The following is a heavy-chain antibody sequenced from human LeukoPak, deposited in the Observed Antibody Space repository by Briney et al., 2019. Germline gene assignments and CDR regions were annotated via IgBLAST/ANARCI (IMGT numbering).Heavy chain of an antibody. V-gene: IGHV1-8*01. CDR2: MNPNSGDA. Sequence: ASVKVSCKASGYTFTSYDINWVGQATGQGLEWMGWMNPNSGDAGYAQKFQGRVTMTRNTSISTAYMELSSLRSEDTAVYYCARGGWLVLRYFDYWGQGTLVTVSS. D-gene: IGHD3-9*01. CDR1: GYTFTSYD. J-gene: IGHJ4*02. CDR3: ARGGWLVLRYFDY.